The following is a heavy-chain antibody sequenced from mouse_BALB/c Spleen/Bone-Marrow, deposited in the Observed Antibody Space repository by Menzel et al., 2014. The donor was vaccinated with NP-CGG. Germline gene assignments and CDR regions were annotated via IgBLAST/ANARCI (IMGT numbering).Heavy chain of an antibody. Sequence: DVHLVEYGGCLVQPGGYRQLSCAASGFNFSSFGMHWVRQTPEKGLEWVAYISRGSSTIFYADTVKGRLTVNRDNPKNTLFLQMTRLKSWDTAMYYCTRGGNLDDFDYLGQGSTLTVSS. J-gene: IGHJ2*01. CDR2: ISRGSSTI. V-gene: IGHV5-17*02. CDR1: GFNFSSFG. D-gene: IGHD4-1*02. CDR3: TRGGNLDDFDY.